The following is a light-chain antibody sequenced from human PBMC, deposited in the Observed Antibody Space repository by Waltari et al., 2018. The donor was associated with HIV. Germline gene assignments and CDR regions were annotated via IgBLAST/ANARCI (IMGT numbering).Light chain of an antibody. Sequence: SYELTQPPSVSVSPGQTASITCSGDKLGDNYACWYQQKPGQSPVLVIYQDSKRPSGIHERCSGSNAGNTANLTSRGTQAMDEADYYCQAWDSGTWVFGGGTKLTVL. CDR2: QDS. J-gene: IGLJ3*02. V-gene: IGLV3-1*01. CDR3: QAWDSGTWV. CDR1: KLGDNY.